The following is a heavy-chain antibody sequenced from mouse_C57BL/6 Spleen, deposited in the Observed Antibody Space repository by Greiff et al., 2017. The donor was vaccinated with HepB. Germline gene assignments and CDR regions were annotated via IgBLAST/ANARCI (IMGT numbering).Heavy chain of an antibody. J-gene: IGHJ4*01. CDR2: IRNKANGYTT. V-gene: IGHV7-3*01. D-gene: IGHD1-1*01. CDR1: GFTFTDYY. CDR3: ARSPDYYGSSFGNAMDY. Sequence: EVKVEESGGGLVQPGGSLSLSCAASGFTFTDYYMSWVRQPPGKALEWLGFIRNKANGYTTEYSASVKGRFTISRDNSQSILYLQMNALRAEDSATYYCARSPDYYGSSFGNAMDYWGQGTSVTVSS.